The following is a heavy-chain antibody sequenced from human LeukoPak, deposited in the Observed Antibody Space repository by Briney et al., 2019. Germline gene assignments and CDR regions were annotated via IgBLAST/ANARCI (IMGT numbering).Heavy chain of an antibody. CDR1: GFTFSSHG. Sequence: GRSLRLSCAASGFTFSSHGMNWVSQAAEKGLVWVSYLGSGSRTTYYADSVKGRFTISRDNAKNSLYLQMNSLRDEDTAVYYCARKSITGTTTGHFDCWGQGTLVTVSS. CDR2: LGSGSRTT. CDR3: ARKSITGTTTGHFDC. D-gene: IGHD1-7*01. V-gene: IGHV3-48*02. J-gene: IGHJ4*02.